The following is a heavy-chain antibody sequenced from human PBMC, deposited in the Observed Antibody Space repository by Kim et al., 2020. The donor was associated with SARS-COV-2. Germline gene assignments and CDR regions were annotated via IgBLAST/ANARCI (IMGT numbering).Heavy chain of an antibody. CDR1: GGSVSSGSYY. D-gene: IGHD2-2*01. CDR3: ARGSRVPAAIDY. V-gene: IGHV4-61*01. Sequence: SETLSLTCTVSGGSVSSGSYYWSWIRQPPGKGLEWIGYIYYSGSTNYNPSLKSRVTISVDTSKNQFSLKLSSVTAADTAVYYCARGSRVPAAIDYWGQGTLVTVSS. CDR2: IYYSGST. J-gene: IGHJ4*02.